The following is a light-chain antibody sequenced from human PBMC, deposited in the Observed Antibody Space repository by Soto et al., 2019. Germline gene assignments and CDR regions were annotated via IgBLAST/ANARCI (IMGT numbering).Light chain of an antibody. CDR3: QQYGSSGT. CDR2: GAS. J-gene: IGKJ1*01. CDR1: QSVSSD. Sequence: EIVLTQSPATLSLSPGERGTLSCRASQSVSSDLAWYQQKPGQAPRLLIYGASNRATGIPDRFSGSGSGTDFTLTISRLEPEDFAVYYCQQYGSSGTFGQGTKVDIK. V-gene: IGKV3-20*01.